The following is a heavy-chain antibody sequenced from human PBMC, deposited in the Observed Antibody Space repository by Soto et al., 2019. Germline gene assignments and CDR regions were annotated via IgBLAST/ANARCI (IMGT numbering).Heavy chain of an antibody. J-gene: IGHJ4*02. Sequence: EVQLVESGGGLVQPGGSLRLSCAASGFTVNNYWMHWVRQAPGKGLVWVSRISSDGSATIVAGSVKGLFTVSRDNANNMLSLQMNSMTAGAAAIDYCVRGWIPNQHMGDLQYWGQGTLFTVCS. V-gene: IGHV3-74*01. CDR3: VRGWIPNQHMGDLQY. D-gene: IGHD1-26*01. CDR2: ISSDGSAT. CDR1: GFTVNNYW.